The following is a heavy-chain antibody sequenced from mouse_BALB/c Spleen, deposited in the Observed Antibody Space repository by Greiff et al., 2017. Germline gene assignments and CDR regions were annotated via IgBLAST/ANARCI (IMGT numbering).Heavy chain of an antibody. CDR3: NAHRYDGYYAMDY. D-gene: IGHD2-14*01. J-gene: IGHJ4*01. Sequence: EVQLQESGAELVRSGASVKLSCTASGFNIKDYYMPWVKQRPEQGLEWIGWIDPENGDTEYAPKFQGKATMTADTSSNTAYLQLSSLTSEDTAVYYGNAHRYDGYYAMDYWGQGTSVTVSS. V-gene: IGHV14-4*02. CDR2: IDPENGDT. CDR1: GFNIKDYY.